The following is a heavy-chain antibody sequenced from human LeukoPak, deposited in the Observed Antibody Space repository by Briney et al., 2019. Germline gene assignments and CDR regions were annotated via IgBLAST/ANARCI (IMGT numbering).Heavy chain of an antibody. Sequence: KFQGRVTITRDTSASTAYMELSSLRSEDTAVYYCARDQALYYYYYGMDVWGQGTTVTVSS. V-gene: IGHV1-3*01. CDR3: ARDQALYYYYYGMDV. J-gene: IGHJ6*02.